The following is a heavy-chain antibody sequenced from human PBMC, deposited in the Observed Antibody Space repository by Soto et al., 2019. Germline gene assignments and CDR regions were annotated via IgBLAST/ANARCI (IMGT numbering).Heavy chain of an antibody. CDR2: TYYRSKWYY. D-gene: IGHD6-19*01. V-gene: IGHV6-1*01. Sequence: QVQLQQSGPGLVKPSQTLSLTCAISGDSVSSTSAAWSWIRQSPSRGLEWLGRTYYRSKWYYDYAVSGKRRITIKPDTSRNQLSLQLNSVTPEDTAVYYWARATTSGYYDHWGQGTLVAVSS. CDR3: ARATTSGYYDH. CDR1: GDSVSSTSAA. J-gene: IGHJ4*02.